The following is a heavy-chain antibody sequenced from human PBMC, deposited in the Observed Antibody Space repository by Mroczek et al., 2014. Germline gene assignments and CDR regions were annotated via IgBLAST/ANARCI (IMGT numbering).Heavy chain of an antibody. V-gene: IGHV3-48*01. Sequence: VQLVESGGGLVQPGGSLRLSCAASGFTFSSYSMNWVRQAPGKGLEWVSYISSSSSTIYYADSVKGRFTISRDNAKNSLYLQMNSLRAEDTAVYYCARDCPVSYDFWSGSYYYYYMDVWGKGTTVTVSS. CDR3: ARDCPVSYDFWSGSYYYYYMDV. CDR1: GFTFSSYS. CDR2: ISSSSSTI. J-gene: IGHJ6*03. D-gene: IGHD3-3*01.